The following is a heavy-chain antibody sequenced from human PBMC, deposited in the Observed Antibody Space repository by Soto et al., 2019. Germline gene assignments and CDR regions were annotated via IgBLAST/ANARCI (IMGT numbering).Heavy chain of an antibody. J-gene: IGHJ4*02. CDR1: RFTLSNYK. CDR2: SSSSGNTV. CDR3: VRYCSTTLCNGVATRTFDY. V-gene: IGHV3-48*03. D-gene: IGHD2-2*01. Sequence: EVQLVESGGALVQPGGSLRLSCAASRFTLSNYKMNWVRQAPGKGLEWVSYSSSSGNTVYYADSVKGRFTISRDNTRNSLYLQMNSLRDEDTALYYCVRYCSTTLCNGVATRTFDYWGQGTLVTVSS.